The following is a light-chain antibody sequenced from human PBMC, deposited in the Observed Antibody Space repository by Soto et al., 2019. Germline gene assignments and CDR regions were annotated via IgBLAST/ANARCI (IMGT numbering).Light chain of an antibody. J-gene: IGKJ1*01. CDR1: QSISSSS. Sequence: EIVLTQSPGTLSLSPGERATLSCRASQSISSSSLAWYQQIPGQAPRLLIYGASSRATGIPHRFSGSGSRTDFTLTISRLEPEVFAVYYCQRYGSSPWTFGQGTKVEIK. V-gene: IGKV3-20*01. CDR2: GAS. CDR3: QRYGSSPWT.